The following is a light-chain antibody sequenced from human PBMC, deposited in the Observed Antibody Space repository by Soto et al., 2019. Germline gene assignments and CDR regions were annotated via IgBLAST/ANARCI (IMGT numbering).Light chain of an antibody. CDR1: SSDVGGYNY. Sequence: QSVLTQPASVSGSPGQSITISCTGTSSDVGGYNYVSWYQQLPGKAPKLMIYEVTKRPSGVSNRFSGSKSGNTASLTISGLQAEDEGDYYCSSYTSNTTPYVFGTGTNVTVL. CDR2: EVT. V-gene: IGLV2-14*01. J-gene: IGLJ1*01. CDR3: SSYTSNTTPYV.